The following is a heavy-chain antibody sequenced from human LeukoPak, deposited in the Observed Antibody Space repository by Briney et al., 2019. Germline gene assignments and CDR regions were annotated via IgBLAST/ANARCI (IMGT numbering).Heavy chain of an antibody. CDR3: ARDSSSHYYFDY. CDR2: ISGRGGST. V-gene: IGHV3-23*01. Sequence: GGSLRLSCVASGFXFSSYAITWVRQPPGKGLGWVSHISGRGGSTYYADSVRGRFTISRDNSNNMLYLQMNSLRAEDTAVYYCARDSSSHYYFDYWGQGTLVTVSS. J-gene: IGHJ4*02. CDR1: GFXFSSYA. D-gene: IGHD2-2*01.